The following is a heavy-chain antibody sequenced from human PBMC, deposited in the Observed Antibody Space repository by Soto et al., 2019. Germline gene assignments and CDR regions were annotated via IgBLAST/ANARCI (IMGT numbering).Heavy chain of an antibody. J-gene: IGHJ5*02. Sequence: ASVKVSCKASGYTFTGYYMHWVRQAPGQGLEWMEWINPNNGNTNYAQKLQGRVTMTTDTSTSTAYMELRSLRSDDTSVYYCARDAWKWDYANWFDPWGQGTLVTVSS. CDR3: ARDAWKWDYANWFDP. V-gene: IGHV1-2*02. CDR1: GYTFTGYY. D-gene: IGHD4-17*01. CDR2: INPNNGNT.